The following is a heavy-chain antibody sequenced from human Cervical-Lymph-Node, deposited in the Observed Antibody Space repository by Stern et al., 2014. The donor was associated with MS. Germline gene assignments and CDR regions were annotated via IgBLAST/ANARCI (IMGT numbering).Heavy chain of an antibody. D-gene: IGHD1-26*01. CDR2: ISYDGRHK. J-gene: IGHJ4*02. Sequence: VQLVESGGGVVQPGRSLRLSCAASGFVFRRYALHWVRQAPGKGLEWVALISYDGRHKYYTDSVKGRFTVSRDNSNNTVDLEMNSLRLEDTAVYYCAKGGSGSYLDWGQGSLVTVSS. V-gene: IGHV3-30*04. CDR3: AKGGSGSYLD. CDR1: GFVFRRYA.